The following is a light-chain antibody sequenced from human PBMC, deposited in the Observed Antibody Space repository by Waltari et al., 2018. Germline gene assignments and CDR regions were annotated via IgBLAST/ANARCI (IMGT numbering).Light chain of an antibody. Sequence: EIVLTQSPGTLSLSPGERATLSCRASQSISNNYVGWYQQHPGQAPRLLIYSASRRATGIPARFSGSGSGTDFTLTITRLEPEDFAVYYCQQYGGSPRTFGQGTRVDVK. J-gene: IGKJ1*01. V-gene: IGKV3-20*01. CDR3: QQYGGSPRT. CDR1: QSISNNY. CDR2: SAS.